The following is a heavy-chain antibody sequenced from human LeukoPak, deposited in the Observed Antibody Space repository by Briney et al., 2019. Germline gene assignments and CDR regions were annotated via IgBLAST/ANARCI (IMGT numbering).Heavy chain of an antibody. CDR3: ARGGSITTIRGVIITDAFDI. V-gene: IGHV1-18*01. D-gene: IGHD3-10*01. Sequence: ASVKVSCKASGYTFITYGIIWVRQAPGQGLEWMGWISAYNGNTNYAQKLQGRVTMTTDTSTTTAYMELRSLRSDDTAVYYCARGGSITTIRGVIITDAFDIWGQGTMVTVSS. J-gene: IGHJ3*02. CDR2: ISAYNGNT. CDR1: GYTFITYG.